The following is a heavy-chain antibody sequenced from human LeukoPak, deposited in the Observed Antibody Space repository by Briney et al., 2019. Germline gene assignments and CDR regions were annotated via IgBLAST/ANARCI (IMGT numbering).Heavy chain of an antibody. Sequence: SETLSLTCTVSGGAISSSSYYWGWIRQPPGKGLEWIGSIYYSGSTYYNPSLKSRVTISVDTSKNQFSLKLSSVTAADTAVYYCARVLYYYYMDVWGKGTTVTVSS. CDR1: GGAISSSSYY. V-gene: IGHV4-39*01. D-gene: IGHD2-8*01. J-gene: IGHJ6*03. CDR2: IYYSGST. CDR3: ARVLYYYYMDV.